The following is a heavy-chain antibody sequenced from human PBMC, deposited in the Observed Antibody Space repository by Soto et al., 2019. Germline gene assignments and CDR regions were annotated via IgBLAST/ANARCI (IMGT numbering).Heavy chain of an antibody. Sequence: GASVKVSCKASGGTFSSYAISWVRQAPGQGLEWMGGIIPIFGTANYAQKLQGRVTITADESTSTAYMELSSLRSEDTAVYYCASGPEYNWFDPWGQGTLGTVSS. CDR1: GGTFSSYA. J-gene: IGHJ5*02. V-gene: IGHV1-69*13. CDR2: IIPIFGTA. CDR3: ASGPEYNWFDP.